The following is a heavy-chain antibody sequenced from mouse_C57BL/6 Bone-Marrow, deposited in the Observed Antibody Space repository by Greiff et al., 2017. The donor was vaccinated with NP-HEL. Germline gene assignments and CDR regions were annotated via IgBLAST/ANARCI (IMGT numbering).Heavy chain of an antibody. CDR1: GYTFTSYW. CDR2: INPSSGYT. V-gene: IGHV1-7*01. J-gene: IGHJ4*01. CDR3: ARPLPPYAMDY. Sequence: QVQLQQPGTELVKPGASVKLSCKASGYTFTSYWMHWVKQRPGQGLEWIGYINPSSGYTKYNQKFKDKATLTADKSSSTAYMQLSSLTYEDSAVYYCARPLPPYAMDYWGQGTSVTVSS. D-gene: IGHD1-2*01.